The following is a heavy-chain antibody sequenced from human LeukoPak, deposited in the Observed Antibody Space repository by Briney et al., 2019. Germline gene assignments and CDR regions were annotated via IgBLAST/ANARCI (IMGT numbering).Heavy chain of an antibody. V-gene: IGHV3-7*01. Sequence: GGSLRLSCVASGFTFRTYWMSWVRQSPGKGLEWVANIHPDGTAQFYVDSVKGRFTISRDNAKNSLYLQMNSLRAEDTAVYYCARGTYYYDSSGYYYYDYWGQGTLVTVSS. D-gene: IGHD3-22*01. CDR3: ARGTYYYDSSGYYYYDY. J-gene: IGHJ4*02. CDR2: IHPDGTAQ. CDR1: GFTFRTYW.